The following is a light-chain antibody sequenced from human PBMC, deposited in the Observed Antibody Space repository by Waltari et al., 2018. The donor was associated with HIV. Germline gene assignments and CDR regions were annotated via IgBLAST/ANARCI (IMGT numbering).Light chain of an antibody. J-gene: IGLJ3*02. CDR3: CSYAGSSTWV. V-gene: IGLV2-23*01. CDR2: EDS. Sequence: QSALTQPASVSGSPGQSITISCTGTSSDVGSYRFVSWYQQHPGKAPKLMIYEDSKRPSGVSNRFSGSKSGNTASLTISGLQAEDEADYYCCSYAGSSTWVFGGGTRLTVL. CDR1: SSDVGSYRF.